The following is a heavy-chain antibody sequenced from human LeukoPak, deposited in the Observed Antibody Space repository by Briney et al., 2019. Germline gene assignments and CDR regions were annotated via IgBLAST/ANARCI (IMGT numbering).Heavy chain of an antibody. CDR3: ARDLAWGGY. J-gene: IGHJ4*02. D-gene: IGHD7-27*01. CDR2: ITSSSSSM. Sequence: PGASLRLSCVASGFTFSIYTMSSARQAPGKGLEWVSSITSSSSSMYSADSVKGRLTISRDNAKNSLYLQMNSLRAEDTAVYYCARDLAWGGYWGQGTLVTVSS. CDR1: GFTFSIYT. V-gene: IGHV3-21*06.